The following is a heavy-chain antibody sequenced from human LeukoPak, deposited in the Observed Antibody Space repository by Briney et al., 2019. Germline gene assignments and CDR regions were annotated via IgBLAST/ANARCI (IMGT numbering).Heavy chain of an antibody. D-gene: IGHD3-16*02. Sequence: GASLRLSCAASGFTFSSYAMSWVRQAPGKGLEWASTISGSGGSTYYADSVKGRFTLSRDNSKNTLYLQMNSLRAEDTAVYYCSSLDAYAFDIWGQGTMVTVSS. CDR1: GFTFSSYA. CDR3: SSLDAYAFDI. J-gene: IGHJ3*02. V-gene: IGHV3-23*01. CDR2: ISGSGGST.